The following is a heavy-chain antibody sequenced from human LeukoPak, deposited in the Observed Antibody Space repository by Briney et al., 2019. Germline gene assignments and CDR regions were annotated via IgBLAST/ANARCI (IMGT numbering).Heavy chain of an antibody. CDR3: ARGVAAAGTIWFDP. CDR2: IYTSGST. Sequence: PSQTLSLTCTVSGGSISSGSYYWSWIRQPAGKGREWIGRIYTSGSTNYNPSLKSRVTTSVDTSKNQFSLKLSSVTAADTAVYYCARGVAAAGTIWFDPWGQGTLVTVSS. J-gene: IGHJ5*02. D-gene: IGHD6-13*01. V-gene: IGHV4-61*02. CDR1: GGSISSGSYY.